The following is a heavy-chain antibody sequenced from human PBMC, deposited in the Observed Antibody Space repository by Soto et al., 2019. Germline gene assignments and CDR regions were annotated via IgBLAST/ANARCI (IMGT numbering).Heavy chain of an antibody. Sequence: GGSLRLSCAASGFTFSSYEMNWVRQAPGKGLEWVSYISSSGSFSINYADSVKGRFSISRDNAQNSLHLQMNNLRAEDTAVYYCARNESSNIYGMDVWGQGTTVIVSS. CDR2: ISSSGSFSI. CDR3: ARNESSNIYGMDV. V-gene: IGHV3-48*03. D-gene: IGHD6-6*01. CDR1: GFTFSSYE. J-gene: IGHJ6*02.